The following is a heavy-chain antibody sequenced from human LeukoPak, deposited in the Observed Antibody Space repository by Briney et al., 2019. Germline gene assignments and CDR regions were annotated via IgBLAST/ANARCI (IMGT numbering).Heavy chain of an antibody. Sequence: GASVKVSCKASGGTFSSYVISWVRQAPGQGLEWMGRIIPILGIANYAQKFQGRVTITADKSTSTAYMELSSLRSDDTAVYYCARSPQQWLIYYYYYGMDVWGQGTTVTVSS. V-gene: IGHV1-69*04. CDR1: GGTFSSYV. D-gene: IGHD6-19*01. CDR3: ARSPQQWLIYYYYYGMDV. J-gene: IGHJ6*02. CDR2: IIPILGIA.